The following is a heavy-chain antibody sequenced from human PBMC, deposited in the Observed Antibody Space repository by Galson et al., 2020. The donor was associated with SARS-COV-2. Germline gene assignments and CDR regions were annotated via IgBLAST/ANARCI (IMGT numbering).Heavy chain of an antibody. CDR1: GDSVPRNSPA. Sequence: SQTLSLTCAISGDSVPRNSPAWNWNRQSPSRGLEWLGRTYYRSKWYYDYAVSGKSRIAINPDTSKNQFSLQLNSVTPEDTAVYYCGRGVSFPHFDNWGQGTLVTVSS. J-gene: IGHJ4*02. CDR2: TYYRSKWYY. V-gene: IGHV6-1*01. CDR3: GRGVSFPHFDN.